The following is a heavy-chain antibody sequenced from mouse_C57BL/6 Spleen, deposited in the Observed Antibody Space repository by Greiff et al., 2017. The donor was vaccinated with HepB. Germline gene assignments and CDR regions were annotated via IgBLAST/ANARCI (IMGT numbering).Heavy chain of an antibody. CDR1: GFTFSDYY. V-gene: IGHV5-12*01. CDR3: ARSHHYYGSSLYYAMDY. J-gene: IGHJ4*01. D-gene: IGHD1-1*01. Sequence: EVQLVESGGGLVQPGGSLKLSCAASGFTFSDYYMYWVRQTPEKRLEWVAYISNGGGSTYYPDTVKGRFTISRDNAKNTLYLQMSRLKSEDTAMYYCARSHHYYGSSLYYAMDYWGQGTSVTVSS. CDR2: ISNGGGST.